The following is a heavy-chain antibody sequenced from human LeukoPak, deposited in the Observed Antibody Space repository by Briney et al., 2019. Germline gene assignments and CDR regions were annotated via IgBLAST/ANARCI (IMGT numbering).Heavy chain of an antibody. CDR2: IRASGGST. D-gene: IGHD3-10*01. V-gene: IGHV3-23*01. J-gene: IGHJ5*01. CDR3: VTDGSGLAVRGWLDS. CDR1: GFTFSSFA. Sequence: PGGSLRLSCAASGFTFSSFAMIWVRQAPGKGLEWVSAIRASGGSTYNADSVKGRFTISRDNSRNTVSLQMNNLRAEDMAVYHCVTDGSGLAVRGWLDSWGQGAQVTVSS.